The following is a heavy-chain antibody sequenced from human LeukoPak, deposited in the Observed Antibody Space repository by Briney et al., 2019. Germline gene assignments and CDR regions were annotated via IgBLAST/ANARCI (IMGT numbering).Heavy chain of an antibody. CDR1: GETMRNYY. J-gene: IGHJ4*02. CDR3: VRHGYSGSYLIDY. D-gene: IGHD1-26*01. CDR2: IDHSGNTIY. V-gene: IGHV4-59*08. Sequence: PSETLSLTCTVAGETMRNYYWNWIRQPPGKGLEWIGYIDHSGNTIYNYNPSLTSRVIISEDASQNQFSLKLSSVTAADTAVYYCVRHGYSGSYLIDYWGQGSLVTVSS.